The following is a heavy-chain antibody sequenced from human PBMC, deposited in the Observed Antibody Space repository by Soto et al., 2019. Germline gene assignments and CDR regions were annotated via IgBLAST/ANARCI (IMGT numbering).Heavy chain of an antibody. J-gene: IGHJ6*02. CDR1: GGYSISGDDY. Sequence: PSVTLSLTCTVSGGYSISGDDYWSWIRQPPGKGLEWIGYIYYSGSTYYNPSLKSRVTISVDTSKNLFSLKLSSVTAADTAVYYCARDRGAHYYYYGMDVWGQGTTVTSP. CDR3: ARDRGAHYYYYGMDV. D-gene: IGHD3-10*01. CDR2: IYYSGST. V-gene: IGHV4-30-4*01.